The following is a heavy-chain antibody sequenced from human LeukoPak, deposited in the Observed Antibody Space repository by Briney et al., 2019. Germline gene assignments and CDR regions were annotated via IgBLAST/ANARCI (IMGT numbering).Heavy chain of an antibody. D-gene: IGHD1-26*01. J-gene: IGHJ4*02. CDR2: IRYDGSNK. CDR3: AKSLSNRGARDYFDY. Sequence: PGGSLRLSCAASGFTFSSFGMHWVRQAPGKGLEWVAFIRYDGSNKYYADSVKGRFTVSRDNSKNTLYLQMNSLRAEDTAVYYCAKSLSNRGARDYFDYWGQGTLVTVSS. CDR1: GFTFSSFG. V-gene: IGHV3-30*02.